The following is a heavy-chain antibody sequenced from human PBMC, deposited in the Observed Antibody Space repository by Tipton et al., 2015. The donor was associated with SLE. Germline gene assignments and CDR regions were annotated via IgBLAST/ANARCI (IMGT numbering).Heavy chain of an antibody. Sequence: TLSLTCTVSGGSVNSVSYYWAWVRQPPGKGLEWIGYIYSSRDTRYNPSLRNRVTISVDTSNNQYSLELSYVTAADTAVYYCARGSPFMEWERNWFDPWGQGTLVTVSS. J-gene: IGHJ5*02. CDR1: GGSVNSVSYY. CDR3: ARGSPFMEWERNWFDP. D-gene: IGHD3-3*01. CDR2: IYSSRDT. V-gene: IGHV4-61*01.